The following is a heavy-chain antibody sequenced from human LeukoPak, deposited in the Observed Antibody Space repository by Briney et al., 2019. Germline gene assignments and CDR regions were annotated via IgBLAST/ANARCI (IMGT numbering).Heavy chain of an antibody. D-gene: IGHD3-22*01. J-gene: IGHJ4*02. CDR2: INSDGSST. CDR3: AKDSSDYYFDY. CDR1: GFTFSSYW. V-gene: IGHV3-74*01. Sequence: GGSLRLSCAASGFTFSSYWMHWVRQAPGKGLVWVSRINSDGSSTSYADSVKGRFTISRDNSKNTLYVQMNSLRADDTAVYYCAKDSSDYYFDYWGRGTLVTVSS.